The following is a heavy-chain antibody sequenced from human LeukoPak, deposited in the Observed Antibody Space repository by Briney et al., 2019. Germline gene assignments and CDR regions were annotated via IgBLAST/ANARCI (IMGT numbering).Heavy chain of an antibody. J-gene: IGHJ4*02. CDR1: GYTFIGYY. D-gene: IGHD2-15*01. CDR2: INPHNSDN. Sequence: ASVKVSCKASGYTFIGYYLHWVRQARGQGLEWMGWINPHNSDNNYAQRFLGRVTMTRDTTITTAYMELNRLKSDDTAVYYCATVRDIVVGGGPYYFDYWGQGTLVTVSS. V-gene: IGHV1-2*02. CDR3: ATVRDIVVGGGPYYFDY.